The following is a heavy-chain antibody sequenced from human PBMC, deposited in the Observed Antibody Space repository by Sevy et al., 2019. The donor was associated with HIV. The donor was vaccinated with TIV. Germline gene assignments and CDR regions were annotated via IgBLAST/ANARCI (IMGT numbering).Heavy chain of an antibody. J-gene: IGHJ4*02. CDR3: AKDRGIPVAGDFDY. D-gene: IGHD6-19*01. CDR2: IGGSAAGT. V-gene: IGHV3-23*01. CDR1: GFSFSTYA. Sequence: GGSLRLSCAASGFSFSTYAMSWVRQAPGKGLEWVSVIGGSAAGTYYADSVKGRFAISRDYSKNTIFLQMNSLRVEDTAVYYCAKDRGIPVAGDFDYWGQGTLVTVSS.